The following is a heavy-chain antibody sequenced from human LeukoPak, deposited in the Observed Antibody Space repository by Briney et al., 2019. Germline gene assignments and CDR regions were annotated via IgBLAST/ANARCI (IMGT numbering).Heavy chain of an antibody. Sequence: ASVKVSCKDSGYTFTGYYMHWVRQAPGQGLEWMGRINPNSGGTNYAQKFQGRVTMTRDTSISTAYMELSRLRSDDTAVYYCARVRGGIAVAGKYYYFDYWGQGTLVTVSS. CDR1: GYTFTGYY. CDR3: ARVRGGIAVAGKYYYFDY. V-gene: IGHV1-2*06. J-gene: IGHJ4*02. CDR2: INPNSGGT. D-gene: IGHD6-19*01.